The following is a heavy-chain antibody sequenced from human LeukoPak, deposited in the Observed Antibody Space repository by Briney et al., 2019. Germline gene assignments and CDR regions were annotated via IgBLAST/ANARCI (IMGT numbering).Heavy chain of an antibody. V-gene: IGHV3-48*01. CDR2: ISSSSTI. CDR1: GFTFSNYA. Sequence: GGSLRLSCAASGFTFSNYAMSWVRQAPGKGLEWVSYISSSSTIYYADSVKGRFTISRDNAKNSLYLQMNSLRAEDTAVYYCARDSDTIFGVVIPGYYYYMDVWGKGTTVTVSS. J-gene: IGHJ6*03. CDR3: ARDSDTIFGVVIPGYYYYMDV. D-gene: IGHD3-3*01.